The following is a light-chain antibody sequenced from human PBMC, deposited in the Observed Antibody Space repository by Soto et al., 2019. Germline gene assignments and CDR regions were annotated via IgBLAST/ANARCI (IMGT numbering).Light chain of an antibody. J-gene: IGKJ5*01. CDR1: QDIRNV. V-gene: IGKV1-39*01. Sequence: MQLTQSPSSPCASVGERVTVTFRASQDIRNVLGWYQQKPGKAPKRLIYAAYSLQSGVTSRFSGSGSGTDFTLTISSLQPEDFAICYCQPSYSTPITFGQGTRLDIK. CDR2: AAY. CDR3: QPSYSTPIT.